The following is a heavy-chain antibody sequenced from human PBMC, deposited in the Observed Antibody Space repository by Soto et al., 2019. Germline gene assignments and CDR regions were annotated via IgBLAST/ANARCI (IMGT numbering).Heavy chain of an antibody. Sequence: QVQLQESGPGLVKPPETLSLTCTVSGGSVSSGSYYWSWIRQPPGKGLEWIGYIYYSGSTNYNPSLQGRVTISVDTSKNQFSLKLSSGTAADTAVYYCAREGGGDSSGYPDYYYGMDVWGQGTTVTVSS. CDR2: IYYSGST. CDR1: GGSVSSGSYY. CDR3: AREGGGDSSGYPDYYYGMDV. V-gene: IGHV4-61*01. J-gene: IGHJ6*02. D-gene: IGHD3-22*01.